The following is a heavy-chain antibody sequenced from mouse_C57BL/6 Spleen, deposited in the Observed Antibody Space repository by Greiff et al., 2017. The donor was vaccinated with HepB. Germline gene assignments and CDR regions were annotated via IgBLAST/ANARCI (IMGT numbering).Heavy chain of an antibody. Sequence: QVHVKQPGAELVKPGASVKLSCKASGYTFTSYWMHWVKQRPGQGLEWIGMIHPNSGSTNYNEKFKSKATLTVDKSSSTAYMQLSSLTSEDSADYYCARERSQAWFSYCGQGTLFTVSA. CDR3: ARERSQAWFSY. CDR2: IHPNSGST. V-gene: IGHV1-64*01. J-gene: IGHJ3*01. CDR1: GYTFTSYW.